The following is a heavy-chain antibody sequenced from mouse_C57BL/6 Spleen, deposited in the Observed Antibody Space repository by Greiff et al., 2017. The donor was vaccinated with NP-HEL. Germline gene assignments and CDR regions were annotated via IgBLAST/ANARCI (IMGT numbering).Heavy chain of an antibody. CDR1: GYTFTSYW. V-gene: IGHV1-52*01. CDR3: ARMGAQATPFAY. D-gene: IGHD3-2*02. Sequence: QVQLQQPGAELVRPGSSVKLSCKASGYTFTSYWMHWVKQRPIQGLEWIGNIDPSDSVTHYNQKFKDKATLTVDKSSSTAYMQLSSLTSEDSAVYYCARMGAQATPFAYWGQGTLVTVSA. CDR2: IDPSDSVT. J-gene: IGHJ3*01.